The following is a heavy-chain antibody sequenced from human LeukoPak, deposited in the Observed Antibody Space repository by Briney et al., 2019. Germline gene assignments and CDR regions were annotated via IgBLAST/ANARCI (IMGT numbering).Heavy chain of an antibody. CDR1: GFTFTTYW. CDR2: INGDGSNS. CDR3: ARTSPTSHFDF. Sequence: GGSLRLSCVASGFTFTTYWMHWVRQVPGKGLVWVSRINGDGSNSNYADSVKGRFTISRDNARNTLYLQMDGLRAKDTALYYCARTSPTSHFDFWGQGTLVTVSS. V-gene: IGHV3-74*01. D-gene: IGHD3-16*01. J-gene: IGHJ4*02.